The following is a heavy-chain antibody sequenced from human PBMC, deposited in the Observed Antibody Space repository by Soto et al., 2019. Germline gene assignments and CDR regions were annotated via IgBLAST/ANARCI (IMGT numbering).Heavy chain of an antibody. CDR2: ISYDGSNK. V-gene: IGHV3-30*18. J-gene: IGHJ6*02. CDR3: AKAIPVGSCRSTSRYASRDYYYYGMDV. CDR1: GFTFSSYG. D-gene: IGHD2-2*01. Sequence: PAGSLRLSCAASGFTFSSYGMHWVRQAPGKGLEWVAVISYDGSNKYYADSVKGRFTISRDNSKNTLYLQMNSLRAEDTAVYYCAKAIPVGSCRSTSRYASRDYYYYGMDVWGQGTTVTVSS.